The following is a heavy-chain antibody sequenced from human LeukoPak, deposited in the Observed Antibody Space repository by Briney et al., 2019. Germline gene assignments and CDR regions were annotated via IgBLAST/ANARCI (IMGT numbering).Heavy chain of an antibody. V-gene: IGHV5-51*01. CDR1: GYRFTSYL. J-gene: IGHJ4*02. Sequence: KIGESLKISCKASGYRFTSYLIAWVRQMPGKGLEWMGIIHPGDSNARYSPSFQGQVTVSVDHSITTAYLQWSSLKASDSAMYYCAREFWGNLDYWGQGTLVTVSS. CDR3: AREFWGNLDY. CDR2: IHPGDSNA. D-gene: IGHD7-27*01.